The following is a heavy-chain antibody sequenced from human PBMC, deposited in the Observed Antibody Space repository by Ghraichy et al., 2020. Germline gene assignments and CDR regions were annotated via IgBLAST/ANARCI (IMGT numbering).Heavy chain of an antibody. D-gene: IGHD1-26*01. Sequence: SETLSLTCTVSGASISTGTYYCGWIRQPPGKGLEWIGNIFYSGSTYYNPSLRSRVTISVDTSKNQFFLKLSSVTAADTAVYYCTVGEVGASNWGQGTLVTVSS. J-gene: IGHJ4*02. V-gene: IGHV4-39*01. CDR1: GASISTGTYY. CDR3: TVGEVGASN. CDR2: IFYSGST.